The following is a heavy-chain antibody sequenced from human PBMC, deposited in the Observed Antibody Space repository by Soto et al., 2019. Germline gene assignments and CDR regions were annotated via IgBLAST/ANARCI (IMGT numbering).Heavy chain of an antibody. V-gene: IGHV4-39*01. D-gene: IGHD6-6*01. CDR3: ARISIAARDYYYYGMDV. J-gene: IGHJ6*02. CDR2: IYYSGST. Sequence: SETLSLTCTVSGGSISSSSYYWGWIRQPPGKGLEWIGSIYYSGSTYYNPSLKSRVTISVDTSKNQFSLKLSSVTAADTAVYYCARISIAARDYYYYGMDVWGQGTTVTVSS. CDR1: GGSISSSSYY.